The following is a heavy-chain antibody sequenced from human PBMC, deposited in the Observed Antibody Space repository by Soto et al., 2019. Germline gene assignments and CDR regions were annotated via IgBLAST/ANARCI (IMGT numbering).Heavy chain of an antibody. Sequence: GGSLRLSCAASGFTFSSYWMSWVRQAPGKGLEWVANIKQDGSEKYYVDSVKGRFTISRDNAKNSLYLHMNSLRAEDTAVYYCARVWAKSRYYYGMDVWGQGTTVTVSS. D-gene: IGHD7-27*01. V-gene: IGHV3-7*01. J-gene: IGHJ6*02. CDR3: ARVWAKSRYYYGMDV. CDR1: GFTFSSYW. CDR2: IKQDGSEK.